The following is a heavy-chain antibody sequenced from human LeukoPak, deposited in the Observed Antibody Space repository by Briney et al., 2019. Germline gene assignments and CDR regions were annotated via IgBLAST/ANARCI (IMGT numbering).Heavy chain of an antibody. J-gene: IGHJ4*02. CDR3: ARGRIAAAGRMRPGRLYYFDY. Sequence: SETLSLTCTVSGGSISSSSYYWGWIRQPPGKGLEWIGSIYYSGSTNYNPSLKSRVTISVDTSKNQFSLKLSSVTAADTAVYYCARGRIAAAGRMRPGRLYYFDYWGQGTLVTVSS. CDR1: GGSISSSSYY. CDR2: IYYSGST. D-gene: IGHD6-13*01. V-gene: IGHV4-39*07.